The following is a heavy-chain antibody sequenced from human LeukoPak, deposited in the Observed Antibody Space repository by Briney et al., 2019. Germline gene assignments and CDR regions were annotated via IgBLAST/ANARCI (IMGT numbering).Heavy chain of an antibody. CDR2: INAGNGNT. V-gene: IGHV1-3*01. D-gene: IGHD3-10*01. J-gene: IGHJ4*02. CDR3: AKAGSGTIDY. Sequence: ASVKVSCKASGYTFTSYPMHWVRQAPGQRLEWMGWINAGNGNTKYSQKFQGRVTITRDTSASTVYMVLSSLRSEDTAVYYCAKAGSGTIDYWGQGTLVTVSS. CDR1: GYTFTSYP.